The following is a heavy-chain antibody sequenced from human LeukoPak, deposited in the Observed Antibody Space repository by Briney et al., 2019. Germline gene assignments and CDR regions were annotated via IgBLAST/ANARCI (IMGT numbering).Heavy chain of an antibody. CDR2: ISSSGNT. D-gene: IGHD2-2*01. Sequence: PSQTLSLTCTVSGGSISNSVYYWGWIRQPAGRGLEWIGRISSSGNTNYNPSLKSRVTISVDTSKNQFSLKLSSVTAADRGMYYCAGDDCSSSSCYLFHWGQGTLVTVSS. J-gene: IGHJ4*02. V-gene: IGHV4-61*02. CDR3: AGDDCSSSSCYLFH. CDR1: GGSISNSVYY.